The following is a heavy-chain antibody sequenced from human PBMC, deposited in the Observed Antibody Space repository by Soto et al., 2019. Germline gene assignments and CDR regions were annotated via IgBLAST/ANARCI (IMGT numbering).Heavy chain of an antibody. D-gene: IGHD1-26*01. V-gene: IGHV3-30*18. Sequence: QVQLVESGGGVVQPGRSLRLSCAASGFTFSSYGMHWVRQXPGKGLEWVAVISYDGSNKYYADSVKGRFTISRDNSKNTLYLQMNSLRAEDTAVYYCAKTTGLRGELPPDYWGQGTLVTVSS. CDR1: GFTFSSYG. J-gene: IGHJ4*02. CDR2: ISYDGSNK. CDR3: AKTTGLRGELPPDY.